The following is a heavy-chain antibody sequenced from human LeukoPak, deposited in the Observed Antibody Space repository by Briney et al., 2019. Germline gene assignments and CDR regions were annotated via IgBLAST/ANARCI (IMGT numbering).Heavy chain of an antibody. CDR2: TSSSDDGK. CDR1: GFSLSSYA. CDR3: AKAPVTSCRGAFCYPFDS. Sequence: GGSLRLSCTVSGFSLSSYAMSWVRRAPGRGLEWVSATSSSDDGKYYADSVRGRFTISRDNSRNTMYLQMNSLRAEDAAVYYCAKAPVTSCRGAFCYPFDSWGQGTLVTVSS. D-gene: IGHD2-15*01. V-gene: IGHV3-23*01. J-gene: IGHJ4*02.